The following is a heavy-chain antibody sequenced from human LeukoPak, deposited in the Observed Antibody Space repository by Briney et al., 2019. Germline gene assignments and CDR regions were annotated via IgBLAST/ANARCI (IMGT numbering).Heavy chain of an antibody. CDR1: GGSFSGYY. CDR3: ASDANSGWYALFDY. CDR2: INHSGST. V-gene: IGHV4-34*01. Sequence: KPSETLSLTCAVYGGSFSGYYWSWIRQPPGKGLEWIGEINHSGSTNYNPSLKSRVTISVDTSKNQFSLKLSSVTAADTAVYYCASDANSGWYALFDYWGQGTLVTVSS. J-gene: IGHJ4*02. D-gene: IGHD6-19*01.